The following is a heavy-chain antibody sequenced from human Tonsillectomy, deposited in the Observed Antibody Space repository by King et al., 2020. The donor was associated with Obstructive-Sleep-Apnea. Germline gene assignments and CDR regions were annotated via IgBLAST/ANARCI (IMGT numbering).Heavy chain of an antibody. CDR2: ISGSGDST. D-gene: IGHD4-23*01. CDR3: AKDRGGNSGFDI. V-gene: IGHV3-23*04. CDR1: GFTFSSYA. J-gene: IGHJ3*02. Sequence: DVQLVESGGGLVQPGGSLRLSCAASGFTFSSYAMSWVRQDPGKGLDWVSTISGSGDSTYYAESVKGRFTISRDNSKNTLYLQMNSLRAEGTAVYYCAKDRGGNSGFDIRGQGTVVTVSS.